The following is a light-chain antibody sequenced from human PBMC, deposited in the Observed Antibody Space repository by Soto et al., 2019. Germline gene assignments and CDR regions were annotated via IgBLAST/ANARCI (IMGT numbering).Light chain of an antibody. Sequence: QTVVTQPPSASGTPGQRVTISCSGSSSNIGSNAVNWYQHLPGTAPKLLIYNNNQRPSGVPDRFSGSKSGASASLAISGLQSDDEADYHCATWDDSLNGPVFGGGTKLTVL. CDR2: NNN. V-gene: IGLV1-44*01. CDR3: ATWDDSLNGPV. CDR1: SSNIGSNA. J-gene: IGLJ2*01.